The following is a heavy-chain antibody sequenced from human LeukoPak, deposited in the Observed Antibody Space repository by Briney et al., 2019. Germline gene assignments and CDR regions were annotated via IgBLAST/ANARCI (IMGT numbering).Heavy chain of an antibody. Sequence: PGGSLRLSCAASGLTFSSYAMTWVRQAPGKGLEWVSTISSSGGTTHYADSVKGRFTISRDNSKNTPYLQMNSLRAEDTAVYYCANAPVYSSSWYGFYYWGQGTQVTVSS. CDR3: ANAPVYSSSWYGFYY. V-gene: IGHV3-23*01. D-gene: IGHD6-13*01. J-gene: IGHJ4*02. CDR1: GLTFSSYA. CDR2: ISSSGGTT.